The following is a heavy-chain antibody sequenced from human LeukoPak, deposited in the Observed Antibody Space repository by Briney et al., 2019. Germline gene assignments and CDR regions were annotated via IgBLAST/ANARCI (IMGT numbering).Heavy chain of an antibody. D-gene: IGHD5-18*01. CDR1: GFSFSSYG. CDR3: ARDLSGVAGYTYGRGIDY. Sequence: GGTLRLSCAASGFSFSSYGMSWVRQAPGKGLEWVSAISGSGGSTYYADSVKGRFTISRDNSKNTLYLQMNSLRAEDTAVYYCARDLSGVAGYTYGRGIDYWGQGTLVTVSS. CDR2: ISGSGGST. J-gene: IGHJ4*02. V-gene: IGHV3-23*01.